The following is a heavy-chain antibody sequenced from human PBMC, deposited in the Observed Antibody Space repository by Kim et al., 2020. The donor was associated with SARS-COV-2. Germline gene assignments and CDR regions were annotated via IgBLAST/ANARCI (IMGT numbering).Heavy chain of an antibody. V-gene: IGHV4-59*08. CDR3: ARHGKLYSSSWYGEDAFDI. D-gene: IGHD6-13*01. Sequence: RVTISLDTSKNQFSLKLSSVTAADTAVYYCARHGKLYSSSWYGEDAFDIWGQGTMVTVSS. J-gene: IGHJ3*02.